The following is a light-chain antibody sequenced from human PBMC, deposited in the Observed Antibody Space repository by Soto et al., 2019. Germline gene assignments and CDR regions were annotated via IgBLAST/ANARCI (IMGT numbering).Light chain of an antibody. V-gene: IGKV3-11*01. CDR1: QSVSSY. Sequence: EIVLTQSPATLSLSPGERATLSCRASQSVSSYLAWYQQKPGQAPRVLIYDASNRATGIPARFSGSGSGTDFSLTISSLEPEDFAVYYCQKRSNWPITFGQGTRLEIK. CDR3: QKRSNWPIT. J-gene: IGKJ5*01. CDR2: DAS.